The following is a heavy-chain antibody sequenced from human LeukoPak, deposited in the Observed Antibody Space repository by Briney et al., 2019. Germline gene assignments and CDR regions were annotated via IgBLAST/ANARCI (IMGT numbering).Heavy chain of an antibody. CDR2: IYHSGST. CDR1: GYSISSGYY. V-gene: IGHV4-38-2*02. CDR3: AREGRVAVDWFDP. D-gene: IGHD6-19*01. J-gene: IGHJ5*02. Sequence: PSQTLSLTCTVSGYSISSGYYWGWIRQPPGKGLEWIGSIYHSGSTYYNPSLKSRVTISVDTSKNQFSLKLSSVTAADTAVYYCAREGRVAVDWFDPWGQGTLVTVSS.